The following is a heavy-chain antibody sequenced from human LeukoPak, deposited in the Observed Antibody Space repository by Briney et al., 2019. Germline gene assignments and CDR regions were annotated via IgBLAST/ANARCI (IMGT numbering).Heavy chain of an antibody. CDR1: GFTFSSYE. CDR2: ISSSGSTI. CDR3: ARDFYYYGMDV. J-gene: IGHJ6*02. V-gene: IGHV3-48*03. Sequence: GGSLRLSCAASGFTFSSYEMNWVRQAPGKGLEWVSYISSSGSTIYYADSVKGRFTISRDNAKNSLYLQMNRLRAEDTAVYYCARDFYYYGMDVWGQGTTVTVSS.